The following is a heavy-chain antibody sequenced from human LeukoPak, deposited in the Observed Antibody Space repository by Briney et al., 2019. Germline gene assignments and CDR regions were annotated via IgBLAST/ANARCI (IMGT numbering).Heavy chain of an antibody. CDR2: ISWNSGSI. V-gene: IGHV3-9*01. CDR1: GFTFDDYA. Sequence: PGGSLRLSCAASGFTFDDYAMHWVRQAPGKGLEWVSGISWNSGSIGYADSVKGRFTISRDNAKNSLYLQMNSLRAEDTALYYCARERRDWSFYYYYYMDVWGKGTTVTISS. J-gene: IGHJ6*03. D-gene: IGHD3/OR15-3a*01. CDR3: ARERRDWSFYYYYYMDV.